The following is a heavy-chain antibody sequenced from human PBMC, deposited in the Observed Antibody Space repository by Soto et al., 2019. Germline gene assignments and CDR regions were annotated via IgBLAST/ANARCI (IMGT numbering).Heavy chain of an antibody. CDR3: ASSYLGDYSPVWFDP. CDR2: MNPNSGNT. D-gene: IGHD4-4*01. V-gene: IGHV1-8*01. Sequence: QVQLVQSGAEVKKPGASVKVSCKASGYTFTSYDINWVRQATGQGLEWMGWMNPNSGNTGYAQKFQGRVNMTRNTSISTAYMELSSLRSEDTAVYYCASSYLGDYSPVWFDPWGQGTLVTVSS. CDR1: GYTFTSYD. J-gene: IGHJ5*02.